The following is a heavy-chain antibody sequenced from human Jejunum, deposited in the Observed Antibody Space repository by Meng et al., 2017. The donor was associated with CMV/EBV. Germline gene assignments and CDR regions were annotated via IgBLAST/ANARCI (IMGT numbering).Heavy chain of an antibody. D-gene: IGHD2-2*01. CDR1: SYE. J-gene: IGHJ4*02. CDR2: IKQDGSEK. Sequence: SYEMNWVRQAPGKGLEWVANIKQDGSEKYYVDSVEGRFTISRDSAKNSLYLQMNSLRAEDTAVYYCARGFWDIVVVPASKSIWDYWGQGTLVTVSS. CDR3: ARGFWDIVVVPASKSIWDY. V-gene: IGHV3-7*01.